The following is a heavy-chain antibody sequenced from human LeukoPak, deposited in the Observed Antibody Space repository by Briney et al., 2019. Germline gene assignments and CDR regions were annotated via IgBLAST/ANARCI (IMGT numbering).Heavy chain of an antibody. CDR3: ARGDSRPDY. CDR2: IYHSQST. V-gene: IGHV4-30-2*01. Sequence: SQTLSLTCVVSGGSMSSGGYSWSWIRQPPGKGLEWIGYIYHSQSTNYNPSLKSRVTISEDRSKNQFSLKLSSVTAADTAVYYCARGDSRPDYWGQGTLVTVPS. J-gene: IGHJ4*02. CDR1: GGSMSSGGYS. D-gene: IGHD5-18*01.